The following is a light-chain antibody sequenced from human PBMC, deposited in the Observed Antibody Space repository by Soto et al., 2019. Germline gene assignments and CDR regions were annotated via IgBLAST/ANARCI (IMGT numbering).Light chain of an antibody. CDR1: SSDVDGYNY. Sequence: QSALTQLRSVSGSPGQSVTIPCTGTSSDVDGYNYVSWYKHPPGKAPKLMINDVSQRPSGVPDRFSGSKSGNTASLTMSGLQAEDEADYYCYSYAGNYVFGPGTKVTVL. V-gene: IGLV2-11*01. J-gene: IGLJ1*01. CDR3: YSYAGNYV. CDR2: DVS.